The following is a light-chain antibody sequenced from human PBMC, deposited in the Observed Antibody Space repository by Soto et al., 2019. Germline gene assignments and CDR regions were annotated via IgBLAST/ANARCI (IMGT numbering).Light chain of an antibody. CDR1: QSVSTNS. CDR2: GAS. CDR3: QQYGSSVLT. V-gene: IGKV3-20*01. J-gene: IGKJ4*01. Sequence: EIVLRQSPDTLSLSPGERATLSCRASQSVSTNSLAWYQQKRGQAPRPLIYGASSRATGTPDRFSGSGSGTDFTLIISRLEPEDFAVYYCQQYGSSVLTFGGGTKVEIK.